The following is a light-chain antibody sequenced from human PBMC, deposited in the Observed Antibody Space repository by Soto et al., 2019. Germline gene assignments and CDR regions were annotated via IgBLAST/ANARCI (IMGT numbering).Light chain of an antibody. V-gene: IGLV3-21*02. J-gene: IGLJ1*01. CDR3: QVWDLSFAPYV. Sequence: SYELTQPPSLSVAPGQTASITCSGNNIGRKSVHWYQQKPGQAPVMVLYDDRKRPSGIPERFSGSNSGNTATLTITRVEAGDEADYYCQVWDLSFAPYVFGTATKLTVL. CDR2: DDR. CDR1: NIGRKS.